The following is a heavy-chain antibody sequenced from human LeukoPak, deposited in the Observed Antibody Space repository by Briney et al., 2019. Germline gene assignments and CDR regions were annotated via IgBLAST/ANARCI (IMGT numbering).Heavy chain of an antibody. CDR3: ARVSDISVAAYFDY. V-gene: IGHV3-30*04. J-gene: IGHJ4*02. CDR1: GSTFSTDA. CDR2: ISDDGSKI. Sequence: GGSLRLSCAASGSTFSTDAMHWVRQAPGKGLEWVAVISDDGSKIYYADSVKGRFTISRDNSKNTLYLQMNSLRAEDTAFYYCARVSDISVAAYFDYWGQGTLVTVSS. D-gene: IGHD6-19*01.